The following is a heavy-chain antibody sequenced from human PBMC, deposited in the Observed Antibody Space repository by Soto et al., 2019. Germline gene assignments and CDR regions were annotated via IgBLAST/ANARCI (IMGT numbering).Heavy chain of an antibody. CDR3: ARDPHLYCSGGSCYRNWFDP. Sequence: PSQTLSLTCAISGDSVSSNSAAWNWIRQSPSRGLEWLGRTYYRSKWYNDYAVSVKSRITINPDTSKNQFSLQLNSVTPEDTAVYYCARDPHLYCSGGSCYRNWFDPWGQGTLVTVSS. J-gene: IGHJ5*02. D-gene: IGHD2-15*01. CDR2: TYYRSKWYN. V-gene: IGHV6-1*01. CDR1: GDSVSSNSAA.